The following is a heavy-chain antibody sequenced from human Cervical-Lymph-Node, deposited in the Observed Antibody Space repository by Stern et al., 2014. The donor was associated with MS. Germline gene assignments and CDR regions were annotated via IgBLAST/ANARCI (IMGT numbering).Heavy chain of an antibody. D-gene: IGHD4-17*01. J-gene: IGHJ4*02. Sequence: VQLVESGGGVVQPGRSLRLSCAASGITLSDYGMHWVRQAPGKGLEWVAAIWFDGSSQYYSDSVKGRFTISRDNPQNPLYLQMTSLRAADTAVYYRARSGRTVNNFYPDYWGQGALVTVSS. CDR3: ARSGRTVNNFYPDY. CDR2: IWFDGSSQ. CDR1: GITLSDYG. V-gene: IGHV3-33*01.